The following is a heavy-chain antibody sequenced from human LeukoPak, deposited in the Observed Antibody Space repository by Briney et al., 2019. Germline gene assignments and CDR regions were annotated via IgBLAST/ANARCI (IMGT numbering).Heavy chain of an antibody. CDR3: ARESGDITASKKNFDF. Sequence: GASVKVSCKTSGYTFSTYYVHWVRQTPGQGLEWMAAINPSDIKKYYAQEFQGRVAVTWDTSTSTVYMELSSLRSEDTAVYYCARESGDITASKKNFDFWGQGTLITVSS. CDR2: INPSDIKK. J-gene: IGHJ4*02. CDR1: GYTFSTYY. V-gene: IGHV1-46*01. D-gene: IGHD6-13*01.